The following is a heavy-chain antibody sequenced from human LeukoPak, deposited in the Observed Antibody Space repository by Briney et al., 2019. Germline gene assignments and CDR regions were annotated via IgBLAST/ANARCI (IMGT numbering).Heavy chain of an antibody. CDR1: GFTFSSYW. D-gene: IGHD3-10*01. CDR2: IKQDGSEK. J-gene: IGHJ3*02. Sequence: GGSLRLSCAASGFTFSSYWMSWVRQAPGKGLEWMANIKQDGSEKYYVDSVKGRFTISRDNSKNSLYLQMNSLRAEDTAVYYCAREDRVRGVIIHDASDIWGQGTMVTVSS. CDR3: AREDRVRGVIIHDASDI. V-gene: IGHV3-7*03.